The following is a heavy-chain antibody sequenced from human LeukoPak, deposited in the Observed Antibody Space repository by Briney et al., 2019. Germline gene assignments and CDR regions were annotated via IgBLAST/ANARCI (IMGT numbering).Heavy chain of an antibody. CDR2: ISYDGSNK. Sequence: GRSLRLSCAASGFTFSSYAMHWVRQAPGKGLEWVAVISYDGSNKYYADSVKGRFTISRDNSKNTLYLQMNSLRAEDTAVYYCAREYGMTTVTYFDYWGQGTLVTVSS. V-gene: IGHV3-30*04. D-gene: IGHD4-17*01. CDR1: GFTFSSYA. CDR3: AREYGMTTVTYFDY. J-gene: IGHJ4*02.